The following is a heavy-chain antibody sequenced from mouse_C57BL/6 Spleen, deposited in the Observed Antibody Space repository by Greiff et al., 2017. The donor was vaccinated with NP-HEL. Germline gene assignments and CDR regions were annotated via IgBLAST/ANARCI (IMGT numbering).Heavy chain of an antibody. J-gene: IGHJ2*01. D-gene: IGHD3-2*02. Sequence: EVKLEESGPGLVKPSQSLSLTCSVTGYSITSGYYWNWIRQFPGNKLEWMGYISYDGSNNYNPSLKNRISITRDTSKNQFFLKLNSVTTEDTATYYCAREAQATYYFDYWGQGTTLTVSS. V-gene: IGHV3-6*01. CDR1: GYSITSGYY. CDR3: AREAQATYYFDY. CDR2: ISYDGSN.